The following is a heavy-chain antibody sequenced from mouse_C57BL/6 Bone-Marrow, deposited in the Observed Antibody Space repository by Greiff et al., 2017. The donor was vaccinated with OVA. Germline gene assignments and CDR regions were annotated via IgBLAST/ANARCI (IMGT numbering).Heavy chain of an antibody. CDR1: GYTFTSYG. Sequence: VQLQQSGAELARPGASVKLSCKASGYTFTSYGISWVKQRTGQGLEWIGEIYPRSGNTYYNEKFKGKATLTADKSSSTAYVELRSLTSEDSAVYFCARYYCNYGGFAYWGQGTLVTVSA. V-gene: IGHV1-81*01. D-gene: IGHD2-1*01. J-gene: IGHJ3*01. CDR2: IYPRSGNT. CDR3: ARYYCNYGGFAY.